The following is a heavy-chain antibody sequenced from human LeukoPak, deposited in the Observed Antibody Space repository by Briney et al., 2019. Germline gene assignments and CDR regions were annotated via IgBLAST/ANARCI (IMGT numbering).Heavy chain of an antibody. D-gene: IGHD6-13*01. J-gene: IGHJ4*02. CDR1: GYTFTNYG. CDR3: AKNGSSYCDN. V-gene: IGHV1-18*01. CDR2: ISVYNGYT. Sequence: ASVTLSCKASGYTFTNYGISWVRQAPGQGLEWMGWISVYNGYTEYAQKLQGRVTMTTDTSTSTAYMELRSLRSDDTAVYYCAKNGSSYCDNWGQGTLVTVSS.